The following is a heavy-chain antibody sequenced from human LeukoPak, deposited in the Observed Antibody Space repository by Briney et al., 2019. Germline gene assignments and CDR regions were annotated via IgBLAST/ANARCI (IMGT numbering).Heavy chain of an antibody. J-gene: IGHJ3*02. CDR1: GGSISSSSYC. Sequence: PSETLSLTCAVSGGSISSSSYCWGWIRQPPGKGLEWIGSIYYSGSTYYNPSLKSRVTISVDTSKNQFSLKLSSVTAADTAVYYCARDSSGYYYRDAFDIWGQGTMVTVSS. CDR3: ARDSSGYYYRDAFDI. D-gene: IGHD3-22*01. CDR2: IYYSGST. V-gene: IGHV4-39*07.